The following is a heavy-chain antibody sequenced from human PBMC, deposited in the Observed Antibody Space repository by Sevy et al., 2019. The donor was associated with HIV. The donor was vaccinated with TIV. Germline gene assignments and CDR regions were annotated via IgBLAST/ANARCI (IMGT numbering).Heavy chain of an antibody. V-gene: IGHV3-48*01. Sequence: GGSLRLSCAASGFTFSSYYMNWVRQAPGKGLEWVSFITTSGGTIYYADSVKGRFTVSRDSAENSLYLQMNSLRVEDTAVYYCARDKMGGSFDIWGQGTMVTVSS. CDR1: GFTFSSYY. CDR3: ARDKMGGSFDI. D-gene: IGHD3-16*01. CDR2: ITTSGGTI. J-gene: IGHJ3*02.